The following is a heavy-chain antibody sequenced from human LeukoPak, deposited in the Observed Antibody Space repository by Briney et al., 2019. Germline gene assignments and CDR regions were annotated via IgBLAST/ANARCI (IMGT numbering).Heavy chain of an antibody. Sequence: SETLSLTCSVSGASVTRYYWSWIRQPVGKGLEWFGRIYTNGTVNYNPSLKRRVTMSREMSKNQFSLKLTSVTAADTAVYYCARLLGSSGYAGDWYFDLWGRGILVTVSS. CDR1: GASVTRYY. V-gene: IGHV4-4*07. D-gene: IGHD3-22*01. CDR2: IYTNGTV. CDR3: ARLLGSSGYAGDWYFDL. J-gene: IGHJ2*01.